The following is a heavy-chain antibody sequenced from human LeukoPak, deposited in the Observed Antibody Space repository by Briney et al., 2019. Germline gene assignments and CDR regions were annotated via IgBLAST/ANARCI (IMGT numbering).Heavy chain of an antibody. CDR2: ISSSSSYI. V-gene: IGHV3-21*01. CDR3: ARDRPDYYDSSGYYLGYYYYMDV. Sequence: GGSLRLSCAASGFTFSSYSRNWVRQAPGKGLEWVSSISSSSSYIYYADSVKGRFTISRDNAKNSLYLQINSLRAEDTAVYYCARDRPDYYDSSGYYLGYYYYMDVWGKGTTVTVSS. CDR1: GFTFSSYS. D-gene: IGHD3-22*01. J-gene: IGHJ6*03.